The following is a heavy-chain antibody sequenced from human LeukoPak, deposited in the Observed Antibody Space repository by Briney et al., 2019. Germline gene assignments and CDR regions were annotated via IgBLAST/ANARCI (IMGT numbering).Heavy chain of an antibody. CDR1: GGSISSSSYY. CDR3: ARHRSSIAARPWWFDP. CDR2: IYYSGST. Sequence: SETLSLTCTVSGGSISSSSYYWGWIRQPPGKGLEWIGSIYYSGSTYYNPSLKSRVTISEDTSKNQFSLKLSSVTAADTAVYYCARHRSSIAARPWWFDPWGQGTLVTVSS. J-gene: IGHJ5*02. V-gene: IGHV4-39*01. D-gene: IGHD6-6*01.